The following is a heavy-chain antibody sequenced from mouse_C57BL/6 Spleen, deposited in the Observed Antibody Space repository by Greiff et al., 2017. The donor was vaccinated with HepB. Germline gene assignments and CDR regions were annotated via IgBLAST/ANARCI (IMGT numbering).Heavy chain of an antibody. D-gene: IGHD2-4*01. V-gene: IGHV1-81*01. Sequence: VQLQQSGAELARPGASVKLSCKASGYTFTSYGISWVKQRTGQGLEWIGEIYPRSGNTYYNEKFKGKATLTADKSSSTAYMELRSLTSEDSAVYFCARGRDDYDGYYAMDYWGQGTSVTVSS. CDR3: ARGRDDYDGYYAMDY. CDR2: IYPRSGNT. J-gene: IGHJ4*01. CDR1: GYTFTSYG.